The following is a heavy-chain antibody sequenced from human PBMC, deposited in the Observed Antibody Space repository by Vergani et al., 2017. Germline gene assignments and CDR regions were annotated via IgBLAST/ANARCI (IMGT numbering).Heavy chain of an antibody. J-gene: IGHJ6*02. CDR3: ANSYCSSLSCYALYGMEV. Sequence: QVQLVESGGGVVQPGGSLRLSCAASGFSFSTYGMHWVRQAPGRGLEWVAFLRYDGSNEYYGDAVKGRFIISRDNSKNMLSLEMHSLRPEDTAVYYCANSYCSSLSCYALYGMEVWGQGTTVTVSS. CDR1: GFSFSTYG. V-gene: IGHV3-30*02. CDR2: LRYDGSNE. D-gene: IGHD2-2*01.